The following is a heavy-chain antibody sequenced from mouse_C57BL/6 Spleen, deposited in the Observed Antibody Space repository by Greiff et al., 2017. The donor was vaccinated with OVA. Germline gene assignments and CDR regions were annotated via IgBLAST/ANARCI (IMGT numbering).Heavy chain of an antibody. J-gene: IGHJ4*01. Sequence: ESGPGLVKPSQSLSLTCSVTGYSITSGYYWNWIRQFPGNKLEWMGYISYDGSNNYNPSLKNRISITRDTSKNQFFLKLNSVTTEDTATYYCARVDYDGYAMDYWGQGTSVTVSS. CDR3: ARVDYDGYAMDY. D-gene: IGHD2-4*01. CDR1: GYSITSGYY. V-gene: IGHV3-6*01. CDR2: ISYDGSN.